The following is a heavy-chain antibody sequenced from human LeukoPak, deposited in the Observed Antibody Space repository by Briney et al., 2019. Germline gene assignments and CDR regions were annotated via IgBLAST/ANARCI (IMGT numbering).Heavy chain of an antibody. CDR3: ANFYYDSSGYYSTS. V-gene: IGHV3-43*02. CDR2: ISGDGGST. Sequence: GGSLRLSCAAPGFTFDDYAMHWVRQAPGKGLEWVSLISGDGGSTYYADSVKGRFTISRDNSKNSLYLQMNSLRTEDTALYYCANFYYDSSGYYSTSWGQGTLVTVSS. D-gene: IGHD3-22*01. CDR1: GFTFDDYA. J-gene: IGHJ4*02.